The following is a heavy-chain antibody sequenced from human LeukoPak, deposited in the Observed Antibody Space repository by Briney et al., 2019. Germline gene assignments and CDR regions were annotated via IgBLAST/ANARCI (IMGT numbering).Heavy chain of an antibody. J-gene: IGHJ3*02. CDR2: ISGSGSST. D-gene: IGHD5-18*01. Sequence: GSLRLSCAASGFTFSSYAMSWVRQAPGKGLEWVSAISGSGSSTYYADSVKGRFTISRDNTKNMLYLQMNGLRAEDTAVYYCARARSSYGYGDAFDIWGQGTMVTVSS. V-gene: IGHV3-23*01. CDR3: ARARSSYGYGDAFDI. CDR1: GFTFSSYA.